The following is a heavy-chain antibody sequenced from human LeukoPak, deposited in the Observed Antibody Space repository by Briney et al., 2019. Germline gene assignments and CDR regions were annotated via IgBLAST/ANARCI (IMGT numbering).Heavy chain of an antibody. J-gene: IGHJ4*02. CDR2: ISDPHSGSET. CDR3: AKLVGTGTTPTDY. CDR1: GFTFSSYT. D-gene: IGHD1-1*01. V-gene: IGHV3-23*01. Sequence: GGSLRLSCAASGFTFSSYTMNWVRQALGQGLEWASTISDPHSGSETHYADSVKGRFTISRDNAENTLSLLMNSLRAEDTAIYYCAKLVGTGTTPTDYWGQGTLVTVSS.